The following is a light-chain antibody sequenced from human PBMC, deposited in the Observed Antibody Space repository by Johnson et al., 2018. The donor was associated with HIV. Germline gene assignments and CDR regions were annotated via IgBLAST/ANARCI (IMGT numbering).Light chain of an antibody. Sequence: QSVLTQPPSVSAAPGQKVTISCSGSSSNIGNNYVSWYQQLPGTAPKLLIYDNNKRPSGIPDRFSGSKYGTSATLGISGLQTGDEADYYCGTWDSSLSAGRVFGTGTKVTVL. CDR3: GTWDSSLSAGRV. CDR1: SSNIGNNY. V-gene: IGLV1-51*01. CDR2: DNN. J-gene: IGLJ1*01.